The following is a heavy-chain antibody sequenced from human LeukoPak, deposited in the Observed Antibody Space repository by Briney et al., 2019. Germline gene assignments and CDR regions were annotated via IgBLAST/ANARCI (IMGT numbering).Heavy chain of an antibody. CDR3: ARDRAVAGKYFDY. CDR2: ISAYNGNT. Sequence: GASVKVSCKASGYTFTSYGISWVRQAPGQGLEWVGCISAYNGNTNYAQKLQGRVTMTTDISTSTAYMELRSLRSDDTAVYYCARDRAVAGKYFDYWGQGTLVTVSS. D-gene: IGHD6-19*01. V-gene: IGHV1-18*01. CDR1: GYTFTSYG. J-gene: IGHJ4*02.